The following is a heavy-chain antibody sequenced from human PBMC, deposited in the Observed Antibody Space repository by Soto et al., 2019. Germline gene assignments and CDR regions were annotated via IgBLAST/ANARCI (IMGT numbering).Heavy chain of an antibody. CDR1: GFTFSNYW. CDR2: IKQHATER. J-gene: IGHJ4*01. V-gene: IGHV3-7*05. D-gene: IGHD3-3*01. CDR3: ARDYTPTDFWAGFWTH. Sequence: GGSLRLSCAASGFTFSNYWMSWVRQPPGKGLEWVANIKQHATERYYGESVQGRLTISRDNAKNLVYLEMNSLTIDDTAVYYCARDYTPTDFWAGFWTHWGHGTLVTVSS.